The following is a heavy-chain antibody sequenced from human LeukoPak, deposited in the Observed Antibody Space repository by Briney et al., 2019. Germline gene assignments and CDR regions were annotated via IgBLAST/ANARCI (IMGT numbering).Heavy chain of an antibody. V-gene: IGHV1-18*01. Sequence: GASVKVSCKASGGTFRDYSISWMRQAPGQGLEWMGWISAFSGSTNIAQKLQGRVTMTTDTSTTTAYMELTSLRLDDTAVYYCARDGSVAASGSFDFWGQGTLVTVSS. CDR1: GGTFRDYS. J-gene: IGHJ4*02. D-gene: IGHD6-13*01. CDR2: ISAFSGST. CDR3: ARDGSVAASGSFDF.